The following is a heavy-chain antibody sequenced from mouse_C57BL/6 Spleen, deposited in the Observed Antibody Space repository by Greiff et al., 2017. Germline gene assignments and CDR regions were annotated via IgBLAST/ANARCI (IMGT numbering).Heavy chain of an antibody. J-gene: IGHJ1*03. Sequence: QVQLQQSGPGLVQPSQSLSITCTVSGFSLTSYGVHWVRQSPGKGLEWLGVIWRGGSTDYNAAFMSRLSITKDNSKSHVFYKMNSRQAADTAIYYCAKDGAGTIYWYFDVWGTGTTVTVSS. V-gene: IGHV2-5*01. CDR1: GFSLTSYG. D-gene: IGHD4-1*01. CDR3: AKDGAGTIYWYFDV. CDR2: IWRGGST.